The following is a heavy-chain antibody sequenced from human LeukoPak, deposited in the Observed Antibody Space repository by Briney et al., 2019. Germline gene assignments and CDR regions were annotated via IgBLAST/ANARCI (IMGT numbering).Heavy chain of an antibody. CDR3: ARESLSGSCFDY. V-gene: IGHV4-61*01. J-gene: IGHJ4*02. CDR2: IYCSGST. Sequence: SETLSLTCTVSGGSVSSGSYYWSWIRQPPGKGLEWIGYIYCSGSTDYNPSLKSGVTISVDTSKNQFSLKLSSVTAADTAVYYCARESLSGSCFDYWGQGTLVTVPS. CDR1: GGSVSSGSYY. D-gene: IGHD1-26*01.